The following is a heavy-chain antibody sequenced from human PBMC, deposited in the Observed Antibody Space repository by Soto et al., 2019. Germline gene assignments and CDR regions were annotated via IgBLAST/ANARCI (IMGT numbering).Heavy chain of an antibody. CDR1: GYTFTSYG. D-gene: IGHD6-19*01. J-gene: IGHJ4*02. Sequence: ASVKVSCKASGYTFTSYGISWVRQAPGQGLEWMGWISAYNGNTNYAQKLQGRVTMTTDTSTSTAYMELRSLRSDDTAVYYCARLLIAVAGTVPNDYWGQGTLVTVSS. V-gene: IGHV1-18*01. CDR3: ARLLIAVAGTVPNDY. CDR2: ISAYNGNT.